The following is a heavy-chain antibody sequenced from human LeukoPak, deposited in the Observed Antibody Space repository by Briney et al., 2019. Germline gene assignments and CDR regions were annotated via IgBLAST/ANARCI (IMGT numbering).Heavy chain of an antibody. V-gene: IGHV3-74*01. Sequence: QTGGSLRLSCVVSGFTFSSYWMHWVRQAPGKGPVWVSRISSDESSTSSADSVKGRFTISRDNAKNTLYLQMNSLRAEDTAVYYCARGPPYYDSSGYYYGGTAFDIWGQGTMVTVSS. CDR3: ARGPPYYDSSGYYYGGTAFDI. CDR2: ISSDESST. J-gene: IGHJ3*02. D-gene: IGHD3-22*01. CDR1: GFTFSSYW.